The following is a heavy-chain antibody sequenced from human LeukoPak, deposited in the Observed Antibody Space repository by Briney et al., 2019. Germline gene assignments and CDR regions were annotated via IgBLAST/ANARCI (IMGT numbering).Heavy chain of an antibody. Sequence: PGGSLRLSCAASGFTFSNFCMHWVRQGPGKGLVWVSRINSDGSDTTYANSVKGRLTISTDNTTNTLYLQINSFRAEDTGIYYCVGGYDPYYWGQGALVTVSS. V-gene: IGHV3-74*01. J-gene: IGHJ4*02. CDR3: VGGYDPYY. CDR2: INSDGSDT. CDR1: GFTFSNFC. D-gene: IGHD2-8*02.